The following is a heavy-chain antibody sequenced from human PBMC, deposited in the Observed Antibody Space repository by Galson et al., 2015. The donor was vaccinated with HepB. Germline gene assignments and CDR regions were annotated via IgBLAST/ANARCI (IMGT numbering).Heavy chain of an antibody. D-gene: IGHD2-2*01. V-gene: IGHV4-39*01. J-gene: IGHJ6*02. Sequence: SETLSLTCTVSGGSINSISYYWGWIRQPPGRRLEWIATIYYGGTTYYNPSLRSRVTISVDTSKSRFSLRLSSVTAADTAVYYCARTDCRSTGCFHYYGLDVWGQGTTVTVAS. CDR3: ARTDCRSTGCFHYYGLDV. CDR2: IYYGGTT. CDR1: GGSINSISYY.